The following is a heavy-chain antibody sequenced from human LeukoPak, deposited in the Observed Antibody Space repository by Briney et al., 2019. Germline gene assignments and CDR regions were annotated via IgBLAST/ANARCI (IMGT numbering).Heavy chain of an antibody. CDR1: GFTFSSYA. V-gene: IGHV3-30-3*01. CDR2: ISYDGGNK. CDR3: ARVREYYYGSGPGDAFDI. D-gene: IGHD3-10*01. Sequence: PGGSLRLSCAASGFTFSSYAMHWVRQAPGKGLEWVAVISYDGGNKYYADSVKGRFTISRDNSKNTLYLQMNSLRAEDTAVYYCARVREYYYGSGPGDAFDIWGQGTMVTVSS. J-gene: IGHJ3*02.